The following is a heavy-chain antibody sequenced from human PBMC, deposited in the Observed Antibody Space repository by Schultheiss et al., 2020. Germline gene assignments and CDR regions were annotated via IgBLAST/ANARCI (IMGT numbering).Heavy chain of an antibody. J-gene: IGHJ4*02. CDR3: ARVKRGGDFDY. D-gene: IGHD3-16*01. CDR1: GGSISSSSYY. V-gene: IGHV4-39*01. CDR2: IYYSGST. Sequence: GSLRLSCTVSGGSISSSSYYWGWIRQPPGKGLEWIGSIYYSGSTYYNPSLKSRVTISVDTSKNQFSLKLSSVTAADTAVYYCARVKRGGDFDYWGQGTLVTVSS.